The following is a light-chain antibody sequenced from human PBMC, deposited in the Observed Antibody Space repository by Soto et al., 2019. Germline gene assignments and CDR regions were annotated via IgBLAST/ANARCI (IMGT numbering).Light chain of an antibody. V-gene: IGKV3-15*01. Sequence: EIVMTQSPSTLSVSPGDRVTLSCRASQSVSSYLAWYQQKPGQAPRLLIYGASTGATGIPARFSGSGSGTEFILTISSLQSEDFEVYYCQQYSKWPLTFGGGTKVDIK. CDR2: GAS. CDR1: QSVSSY. CDR3: QQYSKWPLT. J-gene: IGKJ4*01.